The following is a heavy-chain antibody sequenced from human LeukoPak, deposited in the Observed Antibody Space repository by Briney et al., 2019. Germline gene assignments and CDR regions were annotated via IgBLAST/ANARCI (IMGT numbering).Heavy chain of an antibody. CDR1: GFTFSSCG. CDR2: IWYDGSNK. D-gene: IGHD2-15*01. CDR3: ARRGGGSCIDY. V-gene: IGHV3-33*01. Sequence: GRSLRLSCAASGFTFSSCGMHWVRQAPGKGLEWVAVIWYDGSNKYYADSVKGRFTISRDNSKNTLYLQMNSLRAEDTAVYYCARRGGGSCIDYWGQGTLVTVSS. J-gene: IGHJ4*02.